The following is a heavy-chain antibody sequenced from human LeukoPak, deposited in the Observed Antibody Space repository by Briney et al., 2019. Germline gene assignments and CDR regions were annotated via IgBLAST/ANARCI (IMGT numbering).Heavy chain of an antibody. J-gene: IGHJ3*02. CDR3: TTFGNDAFDI. V-gene: IGHV3-73*01. Sequence: GGSLRLSCAASGFTFSGSAMHWARQASGKGLEWVGRIRSKANSYATAYAASVKGRFTISRDDSKNTAYLQMNSLKTEDTAVYYCTTFGNDAFDIWGQGTMVTVSS. D-gene: IGHD3-10*01. CDR2: IRSKANSYAT. CDR1: GFTFSGSA.